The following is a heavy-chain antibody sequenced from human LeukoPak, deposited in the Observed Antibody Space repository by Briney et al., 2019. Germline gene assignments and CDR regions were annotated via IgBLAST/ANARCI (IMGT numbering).Heavy chain of an antibody. CDR1: GYTFTSYG. CDR2: ISAYNGNT. D-gene: IGHD3-22*01. CDR3: ARDYPSYDSSGYYHYYYYMDV. J-gene: IGHJ6*03. Sequence: GASVKVSCKASGYTFTSYGISWVRQAPGQGLEWMGWISAYNGNTNYAQKLQGRVTMTTDTSTSTAYMELRSLRSDDTAVYYCARDYPSYDSSGYYHYYYYMDVWGKGTTVTVS. V-gene: IGHV1-18*01.